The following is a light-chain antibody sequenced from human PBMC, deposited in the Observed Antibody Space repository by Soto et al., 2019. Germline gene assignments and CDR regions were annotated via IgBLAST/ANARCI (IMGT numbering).Light chain of an antibody. CDR3: QHYGSSVTWT. CDR2: AAS. Sequence: EVVLTQSPGTVSLSPGERATLSCRASQSVTSNYLAWYQQQPGQAPRLLIYAASSRATGIPDRFSGSGSGTDLTLRISRLEHEDFGVYYWQHYGSSVTWTFGQGTKVEIK. V-gene: IGKV3-20*01. J-gene: IGKJ1*01. CDR1: QSVTSNY.